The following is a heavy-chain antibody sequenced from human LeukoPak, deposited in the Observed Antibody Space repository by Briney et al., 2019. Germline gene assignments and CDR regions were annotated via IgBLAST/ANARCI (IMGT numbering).Heavy chain of an antibody. CDR2: IIPIFGTA. CDR1: GGTFSSYA. D-gene: IGHD6-13*01. V-gene: IGHV1-69*13. Sequence: SVTVSCKASGGTFSSYAISWVRQAPGQGLEWMGGIIPIFGTANYAQKFQGRVTITADESTSTAYMELSSLRSEDTAVYYCAREFTNRIAAAGSYYYYGMDVWGQGTTVTVSS. J-gene: IGHJ6*02. CDR3: AREFTNRIAAAGSYYYYGMDV.